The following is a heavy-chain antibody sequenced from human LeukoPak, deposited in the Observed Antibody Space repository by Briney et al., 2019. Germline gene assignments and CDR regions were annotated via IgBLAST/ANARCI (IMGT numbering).Heavy chain of an antibody. CDR3: ARGWPTQWLAPNFDY. V-gene: IGHV3-53*01. CDR1: GFTFSSNY. Sequence: GGSLRLSCAASGFTFSSNYMSWVRQAPGKGLEWVSVIYSGGSTYYSDSVKGRFTISRDNSKNTLYLQMNSLRAEDTAVYYCARGWPTQWLAPNFDYWGQGTLVTVSS. D-gene: IGHD6-19*01. J-gene: IGHJ4*02. CDR2: IYSGGST.